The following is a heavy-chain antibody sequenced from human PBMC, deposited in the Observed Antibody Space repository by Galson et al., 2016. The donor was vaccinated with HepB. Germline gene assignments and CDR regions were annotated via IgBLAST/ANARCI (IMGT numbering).Heavy chain of an antibody. D-gene: IGHD1-26*01. J-gene: IGHJ5*02. CDR2: IYNSGST. CDR1: GGSISSYY. CDR3: AKASIVGATTVRWFDP. Sequence: SETLSLTCTVSGGSISSYYWSWIRLPPGKGLEWIGYIYNSGSTKYNPSLKSRVTISVDTSKNQFSLKLSSVTAADTAVYYCAKASIVGATTVRWFDPWGQGTLVTVSS. V-gene: IGHV4-59*01.